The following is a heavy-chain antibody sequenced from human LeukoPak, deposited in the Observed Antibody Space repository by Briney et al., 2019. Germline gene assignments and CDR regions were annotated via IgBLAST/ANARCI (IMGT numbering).Heavy chain of an antibody. V-gene: IGHV3-23*01. CDR3: AKDQPPYYYDSSGYPDY. CDR2: ISGSGGST. CDR1: GFTFSSYA. Sequence: GGSLRLSCAASGFTFSSYAMSWVRQAPGKGLEWVSAISGSGGSTYYADSVKGRFTISRDNSKNTLYLQMNSLRAEDTAVYYCAKDQPPYYYDSSGYPDYWGQGTLVTVSS. D-gene: IGHD3-22*01. J-gene: IGHJ4*02.